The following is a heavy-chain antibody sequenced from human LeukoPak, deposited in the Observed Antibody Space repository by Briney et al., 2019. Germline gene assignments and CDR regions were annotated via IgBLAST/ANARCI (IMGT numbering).Heavy chain of an antibody. CDR1: GDTFTNYD. CDR2: MNPNSGNT. J-gene: IGHJ4*02. Sequence: GASVKVSCKASGDTFTNYDINWVRQATGQGLEWMGWMNPNSGNTGYAQKFQGRVTMTRNTSISTAYMELSSLRSEDTAVYYCVRTAGIFWSGAYHFDYWGQGTLVTVSS. V-gene: IGHV1-8*01. D-gene: IGHD3-3*01. CDR3: VRTAGIFWSGAYHFDY.